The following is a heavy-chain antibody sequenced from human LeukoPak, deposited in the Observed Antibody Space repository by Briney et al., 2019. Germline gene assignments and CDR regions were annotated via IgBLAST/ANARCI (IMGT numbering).Heavy chain of an antibody. CDR1: GFTFSSYG. J-gene: IGHJ4*02. CDR2: IWDDGSNN. V-gene: IGHV3-33*06. D-gene: IGHD3-10*01. CDR3: AKDHSTLYYGSGTYGPRGYSDY. Sequence: GGSLRLSCAASGFTFSSYGMHWVRQAPGKGLEWVALIWDDGSNNYYADSVKGRFTISRDNSKNTLYLQMNSLRAEDTAVYYCAKDHSTLYYGSGTYGPRGYSDYWGQGTLVTVSS.